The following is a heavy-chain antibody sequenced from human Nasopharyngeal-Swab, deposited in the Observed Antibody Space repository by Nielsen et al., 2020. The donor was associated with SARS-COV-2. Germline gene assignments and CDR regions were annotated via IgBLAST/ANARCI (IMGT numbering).Heavy chain of an antibody. CDR3: ARDQYCSGGSCTVFDY. Sequence: SETLSLTCTVSGGSISSGSSYWSWIRHPAGKGLEWIGRIYTSGSTNYNPSLRSRVTISVDTSQNQFSLKLSSVTAADTAVYYCARDQYCSGGSCTVFDYWGQGTLVTVSS. D-gene: IGHD2-15*01. CDR2: IYTSGST. J-gene: IGHJ4*02. V-gene: IGHV4-61*02. CDR1: GGSISSGSSY.